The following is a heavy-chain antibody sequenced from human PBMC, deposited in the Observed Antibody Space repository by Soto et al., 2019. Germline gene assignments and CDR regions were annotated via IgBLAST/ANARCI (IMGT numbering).Heavy chain of an antibody. CDR3: ARLPRDCNKTSCYYADH. J-gene: IGHJ4*01. CDR2: MYPGDSDT. Sequence: GESLKISCRGSGYDFNANWFGWVRQLPGKGLEWVGIMYPGDSDTRYNPSLQGHVTLSADVTVSTAFLQWRSLKTSDTGMYFCARLPRDCNKTSCYYADHWGHGTQVTVSS. V-gene: IGHV5-51*01. CDR1: GYDFNANW. D-gene: IGHD2-2*01.